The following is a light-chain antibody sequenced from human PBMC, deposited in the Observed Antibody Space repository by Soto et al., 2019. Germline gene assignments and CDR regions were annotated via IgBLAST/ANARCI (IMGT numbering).Light chain of an antibody. Sequence: QSVLTQPASVSGSPGQSITISCTGGSSDIGGYNYVSWFQQHPGKVPKLMIYEVTNRPSGVSNRFSGSKSGSTASLTISGLQAEDEADYYCSSYTSSNTLVFGTGPKVTVL. J-gene: IGLJ1*01. CDR3: SSYTSSNTLV. V-gene: IGLV2-14*01. CDR2: EVT. CDR1: SSDIGGYNY.